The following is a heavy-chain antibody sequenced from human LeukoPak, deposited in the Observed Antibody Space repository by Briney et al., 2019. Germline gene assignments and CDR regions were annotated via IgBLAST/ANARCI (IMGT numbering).Heavy chain of an antibody. V-gene: IGHV4-38-2*01. D-gene: IGHD4-17*01. J-gene: IGHJ4*02. CDR3: ARNRSVTTTPGFDH. CDR1: GYSIRGDDY. CDR2: IYHSGST. Sequence: SETLSPTCAVSGYSIRGDDYWGCIRQSPGKGLEWIGSIYHSGSTHYNPSLKSRITISVDTSKNQFSMMLNSVTAADTAVDYCARNRSVTTTPGFDHWGQGTLVTVSS.